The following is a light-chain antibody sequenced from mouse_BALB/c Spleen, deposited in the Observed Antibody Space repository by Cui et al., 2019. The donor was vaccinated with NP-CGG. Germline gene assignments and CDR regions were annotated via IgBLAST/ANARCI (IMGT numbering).Light chain of an antibody. CDR1: TGVVTTSNY. Sequence: QADVTQVCALATSPGETVTLTCRSSTGVVTTSNYANWVQEKSDHLFTGLIGGTNNRAPGVPARFSGSLIGDKAALTITGAQTEDEAIYFCALWYSNHWVFGGGTRLTVL. V-gene: IGLV1*01. J-gene: IGLJ1*01. CDR2: GTN. CDR3: ALWYSNHWV.